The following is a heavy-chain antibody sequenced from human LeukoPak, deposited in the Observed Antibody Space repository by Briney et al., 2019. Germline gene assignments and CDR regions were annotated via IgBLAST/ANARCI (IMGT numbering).Heavy chain of an antibody. CDR3: ARDYYDSSGYFGYYYYYGMDV. V-gene: IGHV1-46*01. CDR2: INLSGGST. CDR1: GYTFTSYY. J-gene: IGHJ6*02. D-gene: IGHD3-22*01. Sequence: GASVKLSCKASGYTFTSYYMHWARQAPGQGLEWMGVINLSGGSTSYAQKFQGRVTMTSDTSTSTVYMERSSLRSEDTAVNYCARDYYDSSGYFGYYYYYGMDVWGQGTTVTVSS.